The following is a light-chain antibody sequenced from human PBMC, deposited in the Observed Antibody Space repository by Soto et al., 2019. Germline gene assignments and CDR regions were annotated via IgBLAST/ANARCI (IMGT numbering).Light chain of an antibody. CDR2: AAS. V-gene: IGKV1D-16*01. J-gene: IGKJ5*01. CDR1: DDISTW. Sequence: DIQMTQSPSTLSASVGDRVTITCRSSDDISTWLAWYQQKTGKAPKLLIYAASSLQSGVPSSFSGSGSGTDFAMNISRVEAEDVGVYYCMQGTHWPITFGQGTRLEIK. CDR3: MQGTHWPIT.